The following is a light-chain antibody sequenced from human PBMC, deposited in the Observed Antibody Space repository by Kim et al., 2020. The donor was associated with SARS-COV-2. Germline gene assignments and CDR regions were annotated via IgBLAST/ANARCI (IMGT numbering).Light chain of an antibody. CDR3: QQYNNWPLT. J-gene: IGKJ4*01. CDR1: QSVSSN. V-gene: IGKV3-15*01. Sequence: EILVTQSPAPLSVSPGERATLSCRASQSVSSNLAWYQQKPGQSPRLLIYAASTRATGIPARFGGGGSGTEFTLTISSLQSEDFAVYYCQQYNNWPLTFGGGTKVDIK. CDR2: AAS.